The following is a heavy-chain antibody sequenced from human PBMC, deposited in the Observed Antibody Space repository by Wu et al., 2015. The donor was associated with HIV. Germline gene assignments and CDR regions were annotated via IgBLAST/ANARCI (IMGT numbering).Heavy chain of an antibody. CDR2: INPNSGGT. Sequence: QVRLVQSGAEVKKPGASVKVSCKASGYTFTGYYMHWVRQAPGQGLEWMGWINPNSGGTNYAQKFQGRVTMTRDTSISTAYMELSRLRSDDTAVYYCARRVVVPARYYYGMDVWGQGTTVTVSS. V-gene: IGHV1-2*02. D-gene: IGHD2-2*01. J-gene: IGHJ6*02. CDR3: ARRVVVPARYYYGMDV. CDR1: GYTFTGYY.